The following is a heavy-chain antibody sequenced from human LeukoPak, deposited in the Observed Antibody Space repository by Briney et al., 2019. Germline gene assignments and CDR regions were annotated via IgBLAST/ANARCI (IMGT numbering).Heavy chain of an antibody. CDR2: IKQDGSEK. J-gene: IGHJ4*02. CDR1: GFSFSNYW. V-gene: IGHV3-7*01. D-gene: IGHD6-19*01. Sequence: GGSLRLSCAASGFSFSNYWMNWVRQAPGKGLEWVANIKQDGSEKNYMDSVKGRFTISRDNTKNLLYLQMNSLRAEDTAMYYCAYHSGWYSAIFDSWGQGTLVTVSS. CDR3: AYHSGWYSAIFDS.